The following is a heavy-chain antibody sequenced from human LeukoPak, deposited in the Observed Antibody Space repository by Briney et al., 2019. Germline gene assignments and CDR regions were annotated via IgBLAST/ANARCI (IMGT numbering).Heavy chain of an antibody. V-gene: IGHV3-66*01. CDR1: GFTVSSNY. J-gene: IGHJ3*02. CDR2: IYSGGSS. Sequence: GGSLRLSCAASGFTVSSNYMSWVRQAPGKGLEWVSVIYSGGSSYYADSVKGRFTISRDNSKNTVYLQMNSLRVEDTAVYYCAKDRGYHYDSSGYYRMDAFDIWGQGTMVTVSS. D-gene: IGHD3-22*01. CDR3: AKDRGYHYDSSGYYRMDAFDI.